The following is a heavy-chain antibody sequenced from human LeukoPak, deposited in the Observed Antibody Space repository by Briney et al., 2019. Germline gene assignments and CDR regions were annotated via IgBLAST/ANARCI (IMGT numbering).Heavy chain of an antibody. V-gene: IGHV3-23*01. D-gene: IGHD6-19*01. CDR1: GFTFNSYA. Sequence: GGSLRLSCAASGFTFNSYAMSWVRQAPGKGLEWVSAISGSGGSTYYADSVKGRFTISRDNSKNTLYLQMNSLRAEDTAVYYCAKDRQDSSGWYPDPAGGYWGQGTLVTVSS. J-gene: IGHJ4*02. CDR2: ISGSGGST. CDR3: AKDRQDSSGWYPDPAGGY.